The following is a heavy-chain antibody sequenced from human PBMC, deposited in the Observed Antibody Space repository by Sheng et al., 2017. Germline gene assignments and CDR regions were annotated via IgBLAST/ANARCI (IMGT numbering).Heavy chain of an antibody. J-gene: IGHJ4*02. Sequence: EVQLVESGGGLVKPGGSLRLSCAASGFTFSSYSMNWVRQAPGKGLEWVSSISSSSSYIYYADSVKGRFTISRDNAKNSLYLQMNSLRAEDTAVYYCARDGVDYSNDNYWGQGTLVTVSS. CDR3: ARDGVDYSNDNY. V-gene: IGHV3-21*01. D-gene: IGHD4-4*01. CDR1: GFTFSSYS. CDR2: ISSSSSYI.